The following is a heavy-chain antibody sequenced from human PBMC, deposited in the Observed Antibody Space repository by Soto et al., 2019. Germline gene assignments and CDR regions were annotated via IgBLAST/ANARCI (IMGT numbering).Heavy chain of an antibody. Sequence: GGSLRLSCAASGFTFSNAWMSWVRQAPGKGLEWVGRIKSKTDGGTTDYAAPVKGRFTISRDDSKNTLYLQMNSLKTEDTAVYYCTTRRGDWNEDYFDYWGQGTLVTVSS. V-gene: IGHV3-15*01. CDR3: TTRRGDWNEDYFDY. CDR1: GFTFSNAW. CDR2: IKSKTDGGTT. D-gene: IGHD1-1*01. J-gene: IGHJ4*02.